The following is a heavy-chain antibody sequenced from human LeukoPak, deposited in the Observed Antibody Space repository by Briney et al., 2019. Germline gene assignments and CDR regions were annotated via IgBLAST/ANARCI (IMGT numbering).Heavy chain of an antibody. CDR1: GGSISSSSYY. CDR3: TRETAAAGSFIAINDY. V-gene: IGHV4-39*07. CDR2: IYYSGST. D-gene: IGHD6-13*01. Sequence: SETLSLTCTVSGGSISSSSYYWGWIRQPPGKGLEWIGSIYYSGSTYYNPSLKSRVTISVDKSKNQFSLKLSSVTAADTAIYYCTRETAAAGSFIAINDYWSQGTLVTVSS. J-gene: IGHJ4*02.